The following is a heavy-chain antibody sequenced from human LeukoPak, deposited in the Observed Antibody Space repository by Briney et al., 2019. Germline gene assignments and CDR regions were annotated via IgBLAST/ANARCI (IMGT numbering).Heavy chain of an antibody. J-gene: IGHJ5*02. CDR2: ISSSSSTI. D-gene: IGHD6-6*01. CDR3: ARRSEYSSSSWFDP. CDR1: GFTFSSYR. V-gene: IGHV3-48*04. Sequence: GGSLRLSCAASGFTFSSYRMIWVRQTPGKGLEWVSSISSSSSTINYADSMRGRFTISRDNAKNSLYLQMNSLRAEDTAVYYCARRSEYSSSSWFDPWGQGTLVTVSS.